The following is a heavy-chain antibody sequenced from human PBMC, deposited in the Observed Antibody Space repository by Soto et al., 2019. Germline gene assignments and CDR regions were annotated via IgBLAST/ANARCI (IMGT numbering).Heavy chain of an antibody. Sequence: GGSLRLSCAASGFTFSNAWMNWVRQAPGKGLEWVGRIKSKTDGGTTDYAAPVKGRFTISRDDSKNTLYLQMNSLKTEDTAVYYCTTGGSGYYLSYYYYYGMDVWGQGTTVTVSS. CDR1: GFTFSNAW. CDR3: TTGGSGYYLSYYYYYGMDV. J-gene: IGHJ6*02. D-gene: IGHD3-22*01. CDR2: IKSKTDGGTT. V-gene: IGHV3-15*07.